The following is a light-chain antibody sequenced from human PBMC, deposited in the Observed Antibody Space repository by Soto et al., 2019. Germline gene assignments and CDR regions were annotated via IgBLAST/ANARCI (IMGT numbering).Light chain of an antibody. CDR3: RHYRRSWA. J-gene: IGKJ1*01. CDR2: GTS. Sequence: EIVLTQSPGTLSLSPGERATLSCRASQSVSSSFLAWYQQKPGQPPRLLIYGTSSRATGIPERFSGSGSGTEFTRTISRVEPEDLAVYYCRHYRRSWAFGRGNKVEVK. CDR1: QSVSSSF. V-gene: IGKV3-20*01.